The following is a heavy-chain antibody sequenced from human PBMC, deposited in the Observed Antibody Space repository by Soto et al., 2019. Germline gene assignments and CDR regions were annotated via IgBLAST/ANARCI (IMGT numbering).Heavy chain of an antibody. CDR2: SSNSGTYT. D-gene: IGHD3-10*02. J-gene: IGHJ4*02. V-gene: IGHV3-11*06. CDR1: GFTVSYYY. Sequence: GGSLRLSCAASGFTVSYYYMSWIRQAPGKGLEWLSYSSNSGTYTRYADSVKGRFSISRDNAKNSLYLQINSLRGEDSATYYCARSGDNYNVLDYWGQGTPVTVSS. CDR3: ARSGDNYNVLDY.